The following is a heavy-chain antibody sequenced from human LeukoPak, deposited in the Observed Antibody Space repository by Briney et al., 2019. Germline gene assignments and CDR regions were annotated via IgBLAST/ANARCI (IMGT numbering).Heavy chain of an antibody. CDR1: GGTFSSYA. CDR2: INPSGGST. J-gene: IGHJ6*03. V-gene: IGHV1-46*01. CDR3: ARCTVVTPMDV. Sequence: ASVKVSCKASGGTFSSYAISWVRQAPGQGLEWMGIINPSGGSTSYAQKFQGRVTMTTDTSTSTAYMELRSLRSDDTAVYYCARCTVVTPMDVWGKGTTVTISS. D-gene: IGHD4-23*01.